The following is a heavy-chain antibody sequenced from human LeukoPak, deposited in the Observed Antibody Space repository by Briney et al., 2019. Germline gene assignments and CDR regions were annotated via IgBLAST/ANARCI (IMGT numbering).Heavy chain of an antibody. J-gene: IGHJ4*02. CDR1: GYTFTNYD. CDR3: ARWLVRGSRSSYFDY. Sequence: ASVKDSCKASGYTFTNYDFNWVRQATGQGLEWMGWMNPNSGATGYAQKFQGRVTMTRDTSINTAYMELSSLRSEDTAVYYCARWLVRGSRSSYFDYWGQGTLVTVSS. CDR2: MNPNSGAT. D-gene: IGHD6-6*01. V-gene: IGHV1-8*01.